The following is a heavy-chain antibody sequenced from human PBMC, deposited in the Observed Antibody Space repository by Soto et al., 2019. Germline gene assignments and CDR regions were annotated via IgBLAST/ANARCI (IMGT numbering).Heavy chain of an antibody. CDR2: ISYDGSNK. CDR1: GFTFSSYA. V-gene: IGHV3-30-3*01. J-gene: IGHJ6*02. Sequence: QVQLVESGGGVVQPGRSLRLSCAASGFTFSSYAMHWVRQAPGKGLEWVAVISYDGSNKYYADSVKGRFTISRDNSKNTLYLQMNSLRAEDTAVYYCARLSGGPYYYGMDVWGQGPRSPSP. CDR3: ARLSGGPYYYGMDV. D-gene: IGHD3-10*01.